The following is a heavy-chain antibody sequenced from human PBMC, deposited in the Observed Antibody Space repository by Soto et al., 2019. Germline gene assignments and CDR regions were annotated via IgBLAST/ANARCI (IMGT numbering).Heavy chain of an antibody. CDR2: ISTYNGDT. CDR3: ARQGSWPYYYYGLDV. CDR1: GYTFTTSG. D-gene: IGHD1-26*01. Sequence: QVQLLQSGPEVKKPGASVKVSCEGSGYTFTTSGISWVRQAPGQGLEWMGWISTYNGDTNSAQKFQGRVTMTADTSTGTAYMELMSLKSDDTAVYYCARQGSWPYYYYGLDVWGQGTTVTVSS. V-gene: IGHV1-18*01. J-gene: IGHJ6*02.